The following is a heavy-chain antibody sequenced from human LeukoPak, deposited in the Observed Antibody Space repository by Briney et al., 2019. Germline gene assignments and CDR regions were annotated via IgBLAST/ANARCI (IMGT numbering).Heavy chain of an antibody. Sequence: SETLSLTCAVYGGSFSGYYRSWIRQPPGKGLEWIGEINHSGSTNYNPSLKSRVTISVDTSKNQFSLKLSSVTAADTAVYYCAREGITIFGVPFGNYYYYYGMDVWGQGTTVTVSS. CDR2: INHSGST. J-gene: IGHJ6*02. V-gene: IGHV4-34*01. CDR1: GGSFSGYY. D-gene: IGHD3-3*01. CDR3: AREGITIFGVPFGNYYYYYGMDV.